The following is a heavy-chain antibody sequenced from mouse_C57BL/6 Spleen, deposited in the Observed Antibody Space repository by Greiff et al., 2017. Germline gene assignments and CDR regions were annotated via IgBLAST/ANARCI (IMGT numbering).Heavy chain of an antibody. J-gene: IGHJ2*01. CDR1: GYTFTSYW. CDR2: IYPGNSDT. CDR3: TRWVDSSGPTPYFDY. D-gene: IGHD3-2*02. Sequence: VQLQQSGTVLARPGASVKMSCKTSGYTFTSYWMHWVKQRPGQGLEWIGAIYPGNSDTSYNQKFKGKAKLTAVTSASTAYMELSSLTNEDSAVYYCTRWVDSSGPTPYFDYWGQGTTLTVSS. V-gene: IGHV1-5*01.